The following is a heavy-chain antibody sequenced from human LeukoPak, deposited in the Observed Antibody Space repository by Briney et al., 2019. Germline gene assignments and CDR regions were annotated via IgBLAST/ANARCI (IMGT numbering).Heavy chain of an antibody. Sequence: PGGSLRLSCAASGFIFSNYLMSWVRQAPGKGLEWVANIKQDGSEKYYADSVKGRLTISRDNAKNSLYLQMNSLRAEDTAVYYCARDVWQQLTPGPDYYYDYGMDVWGQGTTVTVSS. D-gene: IGHD6-13*01. V-gene: IGHV3-7*01. J-gene: IGHJ6*02. CDR1: GFIFSNYL. CDR3: ARDVWQQLTPGPDYYYDYGMDV. CDR2: IKQDGSEK.